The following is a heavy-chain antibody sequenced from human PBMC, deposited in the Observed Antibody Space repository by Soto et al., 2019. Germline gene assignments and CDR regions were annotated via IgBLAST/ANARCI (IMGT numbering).Heavy chain of an antibody. J-gene: IGHJ6*02. CDR1: GFTFSDYY. CDR2: ISSSGHYT. CDR3: ARELDGIDV. V-gene: IGHV3-11*05. Sequence: QVQLVESGGGLVKPGGSLRLSCAASGFTFSDYYLSWIRQAPGKGLEWVSYISSSGHYTKNADSVHGRFTISRDNAKNSLYLQMNTLGAEYTSVYYCARELDGIDVWGQGTTVTVSS. D-gene: IGHD3-3*02.